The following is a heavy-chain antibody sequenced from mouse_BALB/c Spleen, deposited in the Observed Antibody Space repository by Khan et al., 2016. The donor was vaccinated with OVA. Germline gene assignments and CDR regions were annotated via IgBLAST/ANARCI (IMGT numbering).Heavy chain of an antibody. CDR3: TRGGYGGFAS. Sequence: QVQLQQFGAELVKPGASVKLSCKASGHTFTSYFMYWVKQRPGQGLEWIGDIYPRNGDTYFNEKFKNKATLTVDKSFSTTYMQLTSPTHQCSAVYYCTRGGYGGFASWGQGTPVTVSS. J-gene: IGHJ3*01. D-gene: IGHD2-2*01. V-gene: IGHV1S81*02. CDR1: GHTFTSYF. CDR2: IYPRNGDT.